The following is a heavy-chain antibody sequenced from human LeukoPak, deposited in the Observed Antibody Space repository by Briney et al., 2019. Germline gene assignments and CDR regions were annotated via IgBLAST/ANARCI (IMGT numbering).Heavy chain of an antibody. CDR3: ARITFVVEGYGMDV. J-gene: IGHJ6*02. Sequence: SDTLSLTRTVSVVSHNSYHWSWIPEPPGKGVEWIGDIYYNGSTNYKPSLKSRVTISVDTCQNHFSLRLSSVTAPDTAVYFRARITFVVEGYGMDVWGQGTTVTVSS. V-gene: IGHV4-59*08. D-gene: IGHD2-21*01. CDR2: IYYNGST. CDR1: VVSHNSYH.